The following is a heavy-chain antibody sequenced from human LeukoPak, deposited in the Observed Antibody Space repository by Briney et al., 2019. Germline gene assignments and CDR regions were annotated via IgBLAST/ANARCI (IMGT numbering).Heavy chain of an antibody. J-gene: IGHJ6*02. CDR1: GGSISSNY. CDR3: ARGFGEVIRSDYYYYGMDV. Sequence: SETLSLTCTVSGGSISSNYWSWIRQPPGKRLEWIGYMYYSGSTNYNPPLRSRITISADTSKNQFSLKLSSVTAADTAVYYCARGFGEVIRSDYYYYGMDVRGQGTTVTVSS. V-gene: IGHV4-59*01. D-gene: IGHD3-3*01. CDR2: MYYSGST.